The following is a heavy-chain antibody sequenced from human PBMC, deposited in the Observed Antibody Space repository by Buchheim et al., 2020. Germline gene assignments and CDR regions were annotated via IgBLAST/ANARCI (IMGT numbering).Heavy chain of an antibody. J-gene: IGHJ6*02. CDR3: ARGERDYDILTGYFPSRYYYYGMDV. V-gene: IGHV3-48*02. CDR1: GFTFSSYG. D-gene: IGHD3-9*01. CDR2: ISSSSSTI. Sequence: EVQLVESGGGLVQPGGSLRLSCAASGFTFSSYGMNWVRQAPGKGLEWVSYISSSSSTIYYADSVKGRFTISRDNAKNSLYLQMNSLRDEDTAVYYCARGERDYDILTGYFPSRYYYYGMDVWGQGTT.